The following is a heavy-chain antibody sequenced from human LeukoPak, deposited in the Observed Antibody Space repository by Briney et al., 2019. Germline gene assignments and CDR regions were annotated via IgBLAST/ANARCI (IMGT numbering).Heavy chain of an antibody. CDR3: ASRSSIWSGYQDTLYYFDS. CDR1: GASISSYY. CDR2: IYYSGST. D-gene: IGHD3-3*01. Sequence: PSETLSLTCTVSGASISSYYWSWIRQPPGKRLEWIEHIYYSGSTNYNPSLKSRVTISVDTSKNQFSLKLSSVTAADTAVYYCASRSSIWSGYQDTLYYFDSWGQGTLVTVSS. J-gene: IGHJ4*02. V-gene: IGHV4-59*01.